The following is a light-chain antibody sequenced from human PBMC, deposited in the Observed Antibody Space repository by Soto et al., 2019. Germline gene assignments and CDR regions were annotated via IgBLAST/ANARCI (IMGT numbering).Light chain of an antibody. V-gene: IGKV3-20*01. CDR2: GAS. Sequence: EMVLTQSPGTLSLSPGERATLSCRASQTVRSNFLTWYQQKPGHAPRLLITGASTRARGIPDRFSGSGSGTDFTLTISSVEPEDFAVYFCQQYGSSPLLTFGGGTKVEIK. CDR3: QQYGSSPLLT. J-gene: IGKJ4*01. CDR1: QTVRSNF.